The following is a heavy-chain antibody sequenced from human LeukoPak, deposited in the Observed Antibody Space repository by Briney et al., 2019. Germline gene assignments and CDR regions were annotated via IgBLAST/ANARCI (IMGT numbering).Heavy chain of an antibody. CDR1: GGSISSYY. Sequence: SETLSLTCTVSGGSISSYYWSWIRQPPGKGLEWIGYIYYSGSTNYNPSLKSRVTISVDASKNQFSLKLSSVTAADTAVYYCARDQAPYYPGYYYYYMDVWGKGTTVTVSS. J-gene: IGHJ6*03. V-gene: IGHV4-59*01. CDR3: ARDQAPYYPGYYYYYMDV. CDR2: IYYSGST. D-gene: IGHD3-10*01.